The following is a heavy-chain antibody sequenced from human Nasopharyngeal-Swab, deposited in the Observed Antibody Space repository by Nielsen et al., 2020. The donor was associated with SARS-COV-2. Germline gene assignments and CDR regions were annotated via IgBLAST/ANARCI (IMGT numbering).Heavy chain of an antibody. CDR2: IYPGDSDT. Sequence: GESLKIYCEGSGYTFSNWWIGWVRQMPGRGLEWMGIIYPGDSDTRYSPSFQGQVTFSADESISTAYLQWTSLKASDTAIYYCARRYYYDGTSSFDYWGQGTLVTVSS. J-gene: IGHJ4*02. V-gene: IGHV5-51*01. CDR1: GYTFSNWW. D-gene: IGHD3-22*01. CDR3: ARRYYYDGTSSFDY.